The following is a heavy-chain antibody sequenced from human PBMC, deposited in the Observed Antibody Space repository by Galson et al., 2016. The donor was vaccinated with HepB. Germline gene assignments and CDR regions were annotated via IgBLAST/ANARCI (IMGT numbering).Heavy chain of an antibody. J-gene: IGHJ4*02. CDR3: AKDPYYYGSGGYYFDY. V-gene: IGHV3-30*18. Sequence: SLRLSCAASGFTLNTYGVHWVRQAPGKGLEWVAVISYDGTNKYYVDSVKGRFTISRDNSKNTLYLQMDSLKVEDTAVYYCAKDPYYYGSGGYYFDYWGQGTQVTVSS. D-gene: IGHD3-10*01. CDR1: GFTLNTYG. CDR2: ISYDGTNK.